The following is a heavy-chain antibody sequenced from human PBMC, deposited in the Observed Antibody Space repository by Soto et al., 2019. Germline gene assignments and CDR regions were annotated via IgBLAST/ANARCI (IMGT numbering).Heavy chain of an antibody. D-gene: IGHD3-22*01. CDR2: IVVGSGNT. J-gene: IGHJ4*02. CDR3: AADGRDDSSGYYYA. CDR1: GFTFTSSA. Sequence: QMQLVQSGPEVKKPGTSVKVSCKASGFTFTSSAVQWVRQARGQRLEWIGWIVVGSGNTNYAQKFQERVTMTRDMSTSTAYMELSSLRSEDTAVYYCAADGRDDSSGYYYAWGQGTLVTVSS. V-gene: IGHV1-58*01.